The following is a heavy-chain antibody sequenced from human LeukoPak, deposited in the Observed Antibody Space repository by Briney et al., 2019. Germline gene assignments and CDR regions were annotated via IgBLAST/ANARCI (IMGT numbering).Heavy chain of an antibody. Sequence: SETLSLTCAVYGGSFSGYYWSWIRQPPGKGLEWIGEINHSGSTNYNPSLKSRVTISVDTSKNQFSLKLSSVTAADTAVYYCARARGSSGSLLGYWGQGTLVTVSS. J-gene: IGHJ4*02. V-gene: IGHV4-34*01. CDR2: INHSGST. CDR3: ARARGSSGSLLGY. CDR1: GGSFSGYY. D-gene: IGHD6-19*01.